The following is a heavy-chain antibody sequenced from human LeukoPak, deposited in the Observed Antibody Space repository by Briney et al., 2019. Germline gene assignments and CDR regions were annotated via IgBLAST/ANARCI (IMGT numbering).Heavy chain of an antibody. Sequence: SQTLSLTCVISGDSVSSDGAAWNWIRQSPSRGLEWLGRTYYKSKWYNDYAVSVKSRITFNPDTSKNQFSLQLNSVTPEDTAVYYCASGGQPHSSESPRVYGLDVWGQGTTVTVSS. CDR2: TYYKSKWYN. V-gene: IGHV6-1*01. J-gene: IGHJ6*02. D-gene: IGHD6-19*01. CDR1: GDSVSSDGAA. CDR3: ASGGQPHSSESPRVYGLDV.